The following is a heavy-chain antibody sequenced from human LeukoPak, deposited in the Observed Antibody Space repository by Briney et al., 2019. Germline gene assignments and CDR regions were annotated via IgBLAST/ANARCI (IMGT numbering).Heavy chain of an antibody. CDR3: ARVSSGWMLFDY. Sequence: SETLSLTCTVSGGSISSSSYYWGWIRQPPGKGLEWIGSIYYSGSTYYNPSLKSRVTISVDTSKNQFSLKLSSVTAADTAVYYCARVSSGWMLFDYWGQGTLVTVSS. J-gene: IGHJ4*02. CDR2: IYYSGST. D-gene: IGHD6-19*01. CDR1: GGSISSSSYY. V-gene: IGHV4-39*07.